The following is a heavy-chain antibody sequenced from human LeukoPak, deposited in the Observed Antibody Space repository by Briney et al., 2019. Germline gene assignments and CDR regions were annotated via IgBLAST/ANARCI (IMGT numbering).Heavy chain of an antibody. CDR3: ARASGGQDWYFDL. CDR2: IYSGGST. D-gene: IGHD2-15*01. V-gene: IGHV3-66*01. J-gene: IGHJ2*01. CDR1: GFTVNSNY. Sequence: PGGSLRFSCVASGFTVNSNYMFWVRQAPGKGLEWVSVIYSGGSTYYADSVKGRFTISRDNSKNTLYLQMNSLRVEDTAVYYCARASGGQDWYFDLWGRGTLVTVSS.